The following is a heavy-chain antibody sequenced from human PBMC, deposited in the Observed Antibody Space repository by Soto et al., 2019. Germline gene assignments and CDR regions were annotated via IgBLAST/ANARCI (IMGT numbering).Heavy chain of an antibody. J-gene: IGHJ4*02. CDR3: ARYGAVGYSGYDYALGHYFDY. D-gene: IGHD5-12*01. CDR2: ISPYTGNT. CDR1: GYIFVNYG. V-gene: IGHV1-18*01. Sequence: ASVKVSCKASGYIFVNYGIAWVRQAPGQGLEWMGWISPYTGNTHSATKVQGRLTMTTDTSTSTAYMELSSLRSEDTAVYYCARYGAVGYSGYDYALGHYFDYWGQGTLVTVSS.